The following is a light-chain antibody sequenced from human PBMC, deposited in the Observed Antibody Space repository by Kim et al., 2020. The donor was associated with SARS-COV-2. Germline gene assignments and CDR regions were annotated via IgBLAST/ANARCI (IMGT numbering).Light chain of an antibody. V-gene: IGLV3-21*04. CDR3: LVWDDVSDHWV. J-gene: IGLJ3*02. CDR1: NVGSNS. Sequence: SYELTQPPSVSVAPGQTATFTCGGDNVGSNSVHWYQQKPGQAPFLVISSDTDRPSGIPERFSGSTSGNTAALTIDRVAAGDEADYYCLVWDDVSDHWVFGAGTKLTVL. CDR2: SDT.